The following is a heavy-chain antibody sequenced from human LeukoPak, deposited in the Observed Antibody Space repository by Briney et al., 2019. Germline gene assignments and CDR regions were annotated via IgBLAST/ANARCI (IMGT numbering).Heavy chain of an antibody. D-gene: IGHD3-10*01. CDR2: ISGSGGST. J-gene: IGHJ4*02. V-gene: IGHV3-23*01. CDR1: GFTFSSYG. CDR3: AKDVGLLWFGELCDY. Sequence: GGSLTLSRAASGFTFSSYGMHWLRQPPGKGLEWVSAISGSGGSTYYAASVKGRFTISRDNSKNTPYLQMNSLRAEDTAVYYCAKDVGLLWFGELCDYRGQGTLVTVSS.